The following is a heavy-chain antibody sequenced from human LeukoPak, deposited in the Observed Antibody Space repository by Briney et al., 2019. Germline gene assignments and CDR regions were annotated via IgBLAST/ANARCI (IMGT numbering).Heavy chain of an antibody. D-gene: IGHD3-16*01. J-gene: IGHJ4*02. CDR2: IKKDGSEK. CDR1: GFTFSSYW. Sequence: GGSLRLSCAASGFTFSSYWMSWVRQAPGKGLEWVANIKKDGSEKNYVDSVKGRFTISRDNAKTSLYLQMNSLRAEDTAVYYCARGKMRGDSSRPTFDYWGQGTLVTVSS. V-gene: IGHV3-7*03. CDR3: ARGKMRGDSSRPTFDY.